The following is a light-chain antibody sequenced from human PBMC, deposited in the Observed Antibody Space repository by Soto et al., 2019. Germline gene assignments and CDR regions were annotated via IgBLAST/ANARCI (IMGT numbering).Light chain of an antibody. CDR1: SSDIGAYNY. Sequence: QSALTQPASVSGSPGQSITISCTGTSSDIGAYNYVGWYQQHPGQAPKLMTYDVNNRPSGVSDRFSGSKSGNTASLTIAGLQAEDEDDYYCCSYTSSNTVVFGGGTKVTVL. CDR3: CSYTSSNTVV. J-gene: IGLJ3*02. CDR2: DVN. V-gene: IGLV2-14*03.